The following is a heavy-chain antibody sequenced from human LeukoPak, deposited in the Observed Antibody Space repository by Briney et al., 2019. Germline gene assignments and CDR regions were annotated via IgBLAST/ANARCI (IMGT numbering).Heavy chain of an antibody. J-gene: IGHJ6*03. Sequence: SAKVSCKASGGTFSSYAISWVRQAPGQGLEWMGGIIPIFGTANYAQKFQGRVTITTDESTSTAYMELSSLRSEDTAVYYCARGEVATMTYYYYYMDVWGEGTTVTVSS. D-gene: IGHD5-12*01. CDR1: GGTFSSYA. V-gene: IGHV1-69*05. CDR2: IIPIFGTA. CDR3: ARGEVATMTYYYYYMDV.